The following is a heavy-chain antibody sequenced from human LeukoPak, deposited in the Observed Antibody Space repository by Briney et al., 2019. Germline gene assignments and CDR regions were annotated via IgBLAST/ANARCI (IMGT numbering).Heavy chain of an antibody. J-gene: IGHJ4*02. V-gene: IGHV1-69*05. CDR3: ASPDRGYSYGYVS. Sequence: ASVKVSCKASGYTFTGYYMHWVRQAPGQGLEWMGGIIPIFGTANYAQKFQGRVTITTDESTSTAYMELSSLRSEDTAVYYCASPDRGYSYGYVSWGQGTLVTVSS. CDR2: IIPIFGTA. D-gene: IGHD5-18*01. CDR1: GYTFTGYY.